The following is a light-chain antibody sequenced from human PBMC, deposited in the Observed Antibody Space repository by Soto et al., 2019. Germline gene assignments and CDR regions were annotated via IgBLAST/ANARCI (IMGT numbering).Light chain of an antibody. Sequence: QSALTQPASVSGSPGQSITIFCTGTSSDVGGHNTVSWYQQHPGKAPRLMIYDVSNRPSGVSDRFSASKSGNTASLTISGLHADVFSNYYCTSYISSIISYVFGTGTKVTVL. V-gene: IGLV2-14*01. CDR3: TSYISSIISYV. CDR1: SSDVGGHNT. J-gene: IGLJ1*01. CDR2: DVS.